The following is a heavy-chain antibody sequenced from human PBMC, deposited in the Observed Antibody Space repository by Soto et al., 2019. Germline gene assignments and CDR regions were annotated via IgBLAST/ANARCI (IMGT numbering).Heavy chain of an antibody. J-gene: IGHJ4*02. CDR2: INHSGST. CDR3: ASGEYFDY. V-gene: IGHV4-34*01. Sequence: SETLSLTCAVYGGSFSGYYWSWIRQPPGKGLEWIGEINHSGSTNYNPSLKSRVTISVDTSKNQFSLKLSSVTAADTAVYYCASGEYFDYWGQGTLVTV. CDR1: GGSFSGYY.